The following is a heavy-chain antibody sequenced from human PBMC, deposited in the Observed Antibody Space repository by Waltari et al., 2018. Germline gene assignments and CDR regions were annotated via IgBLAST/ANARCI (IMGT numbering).Heavy chain of an antibody. V-gene: IGHV3-7*02. D-gene: IGHD4-17*01. CDR1: GFTFSSYW. CDR2: IKQDGSEK. J-gene: IGHJ4*02. CDR3: ASLSGDYEDY. Sequence: EVQLVESGGGLVQPGGSLRLSCAAYGFTFSSYWMTWVRQAPGKGLEWVANIKQDGSEKYYVDSVKGRFTISRDNAKNSLYLQMNSLRAEDTAVYYCASLSGDYEDYWGQGTLVTVSS.